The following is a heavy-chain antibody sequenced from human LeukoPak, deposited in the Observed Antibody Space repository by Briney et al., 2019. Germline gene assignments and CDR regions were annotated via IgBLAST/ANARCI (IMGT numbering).Heavy chain of an antibody. CDR3: VRDLILVDTPGDDFDY. Sequence: GGSLRLSCAASGFTFTNYWMHWVRQVPGKGLVWVSRINVDGSVKSYADSVKGRFTISRDNAKNTVSLQMNSLRAEDTAVYYCVRDLILVDTPGDDFDYWGQGALVTVSS. CDR1: GFTFTNYW. CDR2: INVDGSVK. V-gene: IGHV3-74*01. J-gene: IGHJ4*02. D-gene: IGHD4-23*01.